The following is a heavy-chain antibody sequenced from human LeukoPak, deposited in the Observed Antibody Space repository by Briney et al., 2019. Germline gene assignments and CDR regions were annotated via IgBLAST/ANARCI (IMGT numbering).Heavy chain of an antibody. D-gene: IGHD6-19*01. J-gene: IGHJ4*02. Sequence: GGSLRLSCAASGFTFNLYAMHWIRQAPGKGPEWVALISFDGSNQYCADSVKGRLTISRDNSKNTLFLQMNSLRTEDTAVYYCARDHDSSGWNFDYWGQGTLVTVSS. V-gene: IGHV3-30-3*01. CDR3: ARDHDSSGWNFDY. CDR2: ISFDGSNQ. CDR1: GFTFNLYA.